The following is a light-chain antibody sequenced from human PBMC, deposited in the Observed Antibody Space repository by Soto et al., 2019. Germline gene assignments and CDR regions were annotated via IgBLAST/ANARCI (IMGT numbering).Light chain of an antibody. J-gene: IGKJ5*01. CDR3: QQRSNWPIT. V-gene: IGKV3-11*01. CDR1: QSVSSNF. Sequence: SPGERATLSCRASQSVSSNFLAWYQEKPGQAPRLLIYDASTRATGIPARFSGSGSGTDFTLTISSLEPEDFAVYYCQQRSNWPITFGQGTRLEI. CDR2: DAS.